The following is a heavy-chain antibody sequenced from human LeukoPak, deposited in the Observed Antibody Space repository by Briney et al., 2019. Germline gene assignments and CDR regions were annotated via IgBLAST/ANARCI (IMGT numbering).Heavy chain of an antibody. D-gene: IGHD6-6*01. J-gene: IGHJ4*02. CDR2: MNPNSDNT. Sequence: SVKLSCSASGYTFNSYDLNWVRQASGQGLEWMGWMNPNSDNTVYAQKFQGRVTMTRNTSISTAYMELSSLRSEDTAVYYCARVPAKRASSSSVGGQGTLATVPS. CDR1: GYTFNSYD. CDR3: ARVPAKRASSSSV. V-gene: IGHV1-8*01.